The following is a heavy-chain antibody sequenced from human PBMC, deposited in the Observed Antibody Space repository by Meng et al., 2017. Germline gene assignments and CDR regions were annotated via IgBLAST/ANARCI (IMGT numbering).Heavy chain of an antibody. J-gene: IGHJ3*02. Sequence: SLKISCAASGFTFDDYAMHWVRQAPGKGLEWVSGISWNSGSIGYADSVKGRFTISRDNAKNSLYLQMNSLRAEDTALYYCAKAYYDFMNFSAFDIWGQGTMVTFSS. CDR3: AKAYYDFMNFSAFDI. CDR1: GFTFDDYA. V-gene: IGHV3-9*01. CDR2: ISWNSGSI. D-gene: IGHD3-3*01.